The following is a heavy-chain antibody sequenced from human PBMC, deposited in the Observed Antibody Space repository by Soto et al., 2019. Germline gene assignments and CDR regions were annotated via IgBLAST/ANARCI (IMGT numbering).Heavy chain of an antibody. J-gene: IGHJ5*01. CDR2: IYKSATT. CDR1: GDSISTVDYF. Sequence: SETLSLTCSVSGDSISTVDYFWAWIRQPPGQALEYIGYIYKSATTYYNPSFEGRVAISLDTSKSHFSLNVTSVTTADTAVYFCARGRYCLTGRCFPNWFDSWGQGTLVTVSS. CDR3: ARGRYCLTGRCFPNWFDS. V-gene: IGHV4-30-4*01. D-gene: IGHD2-15*01.